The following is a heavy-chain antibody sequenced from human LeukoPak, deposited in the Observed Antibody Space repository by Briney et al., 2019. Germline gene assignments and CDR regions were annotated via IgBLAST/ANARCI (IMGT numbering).Heavy chain of an antibody. V-gene: IGHV4-34*01. Sequence: SETLSLTCAVYGGSISGYYWSWIRQPPGKGLEWSGEINHSGSTSYNPSLKSRVTISVDTSKNQFSLKLSSVTAADTAVYYCATNAYCGGDCYSGEAWFDPWGQGTLVTVSS. CDR2: INHSGST. CDR3: ATNAYCGGDCYSGEAWFDP. J-gene: IGHJ5*02. CDR1: GGSISGYY. D-gene: IGHD2-21*02.